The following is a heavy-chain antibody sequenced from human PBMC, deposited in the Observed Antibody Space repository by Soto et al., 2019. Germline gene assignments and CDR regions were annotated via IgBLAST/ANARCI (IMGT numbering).Heavy chain of an antibody. V-gene: IGHV3-74*03. Sequence: VRLEEAGGGFVQPGGSLRVSCSGSGFIFSSFWMHWVRQGPGKGLEWVSRINGDGASLAYAVSVKGRFSISRDNVKNTLHLQMNSLGADDTAVYFCAREGSLGLDVWGRGTTVTVSS. CDR3: AREGSLGLDV. CDR2: INGDGASL. J-gene: IGHJ6*02. D-gene: IGHD3-10*01. CDR1: GFIFSSFW.